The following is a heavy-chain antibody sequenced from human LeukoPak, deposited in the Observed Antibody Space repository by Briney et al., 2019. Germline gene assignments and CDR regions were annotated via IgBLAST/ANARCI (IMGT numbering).Heavy chain of an antibody. CDR3: ARMGYSYGYVY. D-gene: IGHD5-18*01. CDR2: IYYSGST. Sequence: SETLSLTCTVSGGSVSSGSYYWGWVRQPPGKGLEWIGYIYYSGSTNYNPSLKSRVTISVDTSKNQFSLKLSSVTAADTAVYYCARMGYSYGYVYWGQGTLVTVSS. J-gene: IGHJ4*02. V-gene: IGHV4-61*01. CDR1: GGSVSSGSYY.